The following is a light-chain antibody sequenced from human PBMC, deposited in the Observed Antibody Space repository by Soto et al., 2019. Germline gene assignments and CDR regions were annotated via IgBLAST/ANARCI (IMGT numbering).Light chain of an antibody. CDR3: QQRSNWPFLT. CDR2: DAS. J-gene: IGKJ4*01. V-gene: IGKV3-11*01. Sequence: EIVLTQSPAPLSLSPGERATLSCRARQSVSSYLAWYQQKPGQAPRLLIYDASNRATGITARFSGSGSGTDFTLTISSLEPEDFAVYYCQQRSNWPFLTFGGGTKVEIK. CDR1: QSVSSY.